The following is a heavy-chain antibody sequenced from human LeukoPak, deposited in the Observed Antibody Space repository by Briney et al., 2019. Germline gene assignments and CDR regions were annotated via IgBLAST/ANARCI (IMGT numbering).Heavy chain of an antibody. D-gene: IGHD6-19*01. CDR1: GGSISSYY. J-gene: IGHJ4*02. Sequence: ETLSLTCTVSGGSISSYYWSWIRQPAGKGLEWIGRIYTSGSTNYNPSLKSRVTMSVDTSKNQFSLKLSSVTAEDTAVYYCTTRFPKRPGIAVAGKGFFDYWGQGTLVTVSS. CDR3: TTRFPKRPGIAVAGKGFFDY. V-gene: IGHV4-4*07. CDR2: IYTSGST.